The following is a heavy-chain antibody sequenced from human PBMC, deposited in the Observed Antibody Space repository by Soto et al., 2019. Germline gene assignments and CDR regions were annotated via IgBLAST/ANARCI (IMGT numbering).Heavy chain of an antibody. D-gene: IGHD3-3*01. CDR2: INHSGST. Sequence: PSETLSLTCAVYGGSFSGYYWSWIRQPPGKGLEWIGEINHSGSTNYNPSPKSRVTISVDTSKNQFSLKLSSVTAADTAVYYCARVLKIFEVVIGIPGMYGWAQGTRGT. CDR1: GGSFSGYY. J-gene: IGHJ6*02. CDR3: ARVLKIFEVVIGIPGMYG. V-gene: IGHV4-34*01.